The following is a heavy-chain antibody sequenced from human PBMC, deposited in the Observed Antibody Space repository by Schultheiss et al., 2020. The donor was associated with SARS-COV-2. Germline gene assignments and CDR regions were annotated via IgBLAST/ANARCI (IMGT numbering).Heavy chain of an antibody. V-gene: IGHV4-34*01. J-gene: IGHJ6*02. D-gene: IGHD2-15*01. CDR2: INHSGST. CDR1: GGSFSGYY. Sequence: SETLSLTCAVYGGSFSGYYWSWIRQPPGKGLEWIGEINHSGSTYYNPSLKSRVTISVDTSRNQFSLKLSSVTAADTAVYYCARINCSGGSCFSIYYYYGMDVWGQGTTVTVAS. CDR3: ARINCSGGSCFSIYYYYGMDV.